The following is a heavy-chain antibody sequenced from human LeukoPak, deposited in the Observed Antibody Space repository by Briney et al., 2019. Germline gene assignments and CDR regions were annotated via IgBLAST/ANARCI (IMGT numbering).Heavy chain of an antibody. CDR1: GFTFINAW. Sequence: GSLRLSCETSGFTFINAWMSWVRQAPGKGLEWVGRIKTEIDGGTTDYAAPANGRFIISRDDSRNRLHLQMNSLQSEDTAVYYCTTDRWSSSWHGDEYSQYWGQGTLVTVSS. D-gene: IGHD6-13*01. J-gene: IGHJ1*01. CDR2: IKTEIDGGTT. V-gene: IGHV3-15*01. CDR3: TTDRWSSSWHGDEYSQY.